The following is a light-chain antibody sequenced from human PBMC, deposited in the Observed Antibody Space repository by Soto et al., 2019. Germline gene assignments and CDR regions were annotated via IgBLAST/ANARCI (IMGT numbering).Light chain of an antibody. J-gene: IGLJ1*01. Sequence: QSALTQPPSASGSPGQSVTISCTGTSSDVGGYNYVSWYQQYPGEVPKLMVYDVNKRPSGVPDRFSGSKSGNTASLTVSGLQAEDEADYYCTSYAGGNNVFGTGTKVTVL. CDR3: TSYAGGNNV. CDR1: SSDVGGYNY. V-gene: IGLV2-8*01. CDR2: DVN.